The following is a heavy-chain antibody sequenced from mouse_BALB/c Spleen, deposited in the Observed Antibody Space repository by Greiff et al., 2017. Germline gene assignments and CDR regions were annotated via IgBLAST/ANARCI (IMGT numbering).Heavy chain of an antibody. Sequence: QVTLKESGPELVKPGASVKISCKASGYAFSSSWMNWVKQRPGQGLEWIGRIYPGDGDTNYNGKFKGKATLTADKSSSTAYMQLSSLTSVDSAVYFCARDYRYDAMDYWGQGTSVTVSS. CDR3: ARDYRYDAMDY. D-gene: IGHD2-14*01. J-gene: IGHJ4*01. CDR1: GYAFSSSW. CDR2: IYPGDGDT. V-gene: IGHV1-82*01.